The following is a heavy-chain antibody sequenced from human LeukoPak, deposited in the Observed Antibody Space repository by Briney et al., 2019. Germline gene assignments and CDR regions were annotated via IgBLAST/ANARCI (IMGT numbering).Heavy chain of an antibody. Sequence: ASVKVSCKASGYTFTSYEINWVRQATGQGLEWMGWMNGNSGNTDYAQKFQGRITMTWNTSISTAYVELSSLRSEDTAVYYCARQDYGDSGGVYYYYDMDVWGQGTTVTVSS. CDR1: GYTFTSYE. CDR3: ARQDYGDSGGVYYYYDMDV. D-gene: IGHD4-17*01. J-gene: IGHJ6*02. V-gene: IGHV1-8*01. CDR2: MNGNSGNT.